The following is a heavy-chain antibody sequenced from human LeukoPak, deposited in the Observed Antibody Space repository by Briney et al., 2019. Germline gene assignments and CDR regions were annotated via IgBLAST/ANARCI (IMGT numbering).Heavy chain of an antibody. D-gene: IGHD6-19*01. CDR1: GYTFTGYY. Sequence: ASVKVSCKSSGYTFTGYYMHWVRQAPGQGLEWMGWINPNSGGTNYAQKFQGRVTMTRCTAISTAYMELSRLRSDETAVYYCARPYSSGQRGGAFDIWGQGTMVTVSS. CDR3: ARPYSSGQRGGAFDI. CDR2: INPNSGGT. V-gene: IGHV1-2*02. J-gene: IGHJ3*02.